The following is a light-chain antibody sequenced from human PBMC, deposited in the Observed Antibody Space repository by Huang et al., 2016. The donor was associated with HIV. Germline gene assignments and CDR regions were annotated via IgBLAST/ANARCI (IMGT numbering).Light chain of an antibody. J-gene: IGKJ5*01. Sequence: IQMTQSPTSLSASVGDRVSIGCRASQSITTYVNWYQQKPGKAPKLLISSASTLHSGVPSRFSGSGSGTEFTLTIRGLQLDDFATYYCQQSYSALSSFGPGTRL. V-gene: IGKV1-39*01. CDR1: QSITTY. CDR2: SAS. CDR3: QQSYSALSS.